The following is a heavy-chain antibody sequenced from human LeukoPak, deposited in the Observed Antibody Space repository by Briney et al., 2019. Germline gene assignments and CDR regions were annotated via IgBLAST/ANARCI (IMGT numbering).Heavy chain of an antibody. D-gene: IGHD7-27*01. V-gene: IGHV3-48*04. CDR2: ISSSGSTI. J-gene: IGHJ5*02. Sequence: PGGSLRLSCAASGFTFSSYAMSWVRQAPGKGLEWVSYISSSGSTIYYADSVKGRFTISRDNAKNSLYLQMNSLRAEDTAVYYCARTATGENWFDPWGQGTLVTVSS. CDR3: ARTATGENWFDP. CDR1: GFTFSSYA.